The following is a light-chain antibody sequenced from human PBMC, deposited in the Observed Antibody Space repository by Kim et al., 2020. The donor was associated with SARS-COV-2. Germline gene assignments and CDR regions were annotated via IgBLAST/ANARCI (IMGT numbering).Light chain of an antibody. CDR2: GKN. CDR3: GSRDTNHNVI. CDR1: SLRSYY. Sequence: VAVGQTVRSTCQGDSLRSYYATWYQQRPGQAPMLVIYGKNNRPSEIPDRFSGSSSGNTASLTITGAQAEDEADYYCGSRDTNHNVIFGGGTNLTVL. J-gene: IGLJ2*01. V-gene: IGLV3-19*01.